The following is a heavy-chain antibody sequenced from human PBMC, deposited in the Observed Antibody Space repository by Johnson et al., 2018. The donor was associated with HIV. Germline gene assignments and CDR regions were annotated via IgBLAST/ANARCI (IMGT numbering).Heavy chain of an antibody. CDR3: ASGDDDGF. D-gene: IGHD5-12*01. CDR2: ISYDGSDK. Sequence: QVQLVESGGGVVQPGGSLRLSCAASGFTFSSYAMHWVRQAPGKGLEWVAVISYDGSDKYYADSVKGRFTISRDSSKNTLYLQMNSQRAEDTAVYFCASGDDDGFWGQGTKVTVSS. J-gene: IGHJ3*01. CDR1: GFTFSSYA. V-gene: IGHV3-30*14.